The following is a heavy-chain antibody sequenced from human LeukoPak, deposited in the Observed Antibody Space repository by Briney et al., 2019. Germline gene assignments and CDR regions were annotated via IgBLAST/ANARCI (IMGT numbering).Heavy chain of an antibody. V-gene: IGHV3-30-3*01. CDR1: GFTFSSYG. J-gene: IGHJ6*02. CDR2: ISNDGSNK. D-gene: IGHD3/OR15-3a*01. CDR3: AKDPVAWSGYYYYGMDV. Sequence: GGSLRLSCAGSGFTFSSYGFHWVRQAPGKGLEWVAVISNDGSNKYSAASVKDRFTISRDNSKNTLYLQMNSLRAEDTAVYYCAKDPVAWSGYYYYGMDVWGQGTTVTVSS.